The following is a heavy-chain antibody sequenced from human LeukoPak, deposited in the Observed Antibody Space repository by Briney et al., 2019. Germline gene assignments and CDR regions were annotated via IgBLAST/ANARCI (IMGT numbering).Heavy chain of an antibody. V-gene: IGHV4-59*08. CDR1: GGSISSYY. Sequence: SETLSLTCTVSGGSISSYYWSWIRQPPGKGLEWIGYIYYSGSTNYNPSLKSRVTISVDTSKNQFSLKLSFVTAADTAVYYCARTATFAPHFDYWGQGTLVTVSS. CDR3: ARTATFAPHFDY. D-gene: IGHD5-18*01. J-gene: IGHJ4*02. CDR2: IYYSGST.